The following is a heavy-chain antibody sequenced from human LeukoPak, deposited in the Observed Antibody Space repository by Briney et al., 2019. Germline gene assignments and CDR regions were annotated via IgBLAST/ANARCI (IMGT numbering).Heavy chain of an antibody. Sequence: EASVKVSCKASGYTFTSYYMHWVRQAPGQGLEWMGIINPSGGSTSYAQKFQGRVTMTRDTSTSTVYMELSSLRSEDTAVYYCAREPEIGYCSGGSCWPDNYYGMDVWGQGATVTVSS. CDR1: GYTFTSYY. CDR3: AREPEIGYCSGGSCWPDNYYGMDV. D-gene: IGHD2-15*01. V-gene: IGHV1-46*01. J-gene: IGHJ6*02. CDR2: INPSGGST.